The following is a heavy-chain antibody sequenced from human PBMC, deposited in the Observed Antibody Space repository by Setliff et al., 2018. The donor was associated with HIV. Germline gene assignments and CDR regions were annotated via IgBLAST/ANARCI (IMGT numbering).Heavy chain of an antibody. V-gene: IGHV4-61*02. D-gene: IGHD2-2*01. CDR3: ARDRDIVVVPASPQGYYYYMDV. Sequence: PSETLSLTCTVSGGSISSGNYYWSWIRQPAGKGLEWIGRIYSSGSTNYNPSLKSRVTISINTSKNQFSLKLSSVTAADTAVYYCARDRDIVVVPASPQGYYYYMDVWGKGTTVTVLL. CDR1: GGSISSGNYY. J-gene: IGHJ6*03. CDR2: IYSSGST.